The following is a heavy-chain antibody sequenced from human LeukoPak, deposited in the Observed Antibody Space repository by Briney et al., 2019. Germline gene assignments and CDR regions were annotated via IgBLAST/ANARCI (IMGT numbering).Heavy chain of an antibody. CDR1: GFTFSSYE. CDR3: AKDHGLRYFDWFDP. J-gene: IGHJ5*02. CDR2: ISSSGSTI. V-gene: IGHV3-48*03. Sequence: PGGSLRLSCAASGFTFSSYEMNWVRQAPGKGLEWVSYISSSGSTIYYADSVKGRFTISRDNSENTVYLQMNSLRAEDTAVYYCAKDHGLRYFDWFDPWGQGTLVIVSS. D-gene: IGHD3-9*01.